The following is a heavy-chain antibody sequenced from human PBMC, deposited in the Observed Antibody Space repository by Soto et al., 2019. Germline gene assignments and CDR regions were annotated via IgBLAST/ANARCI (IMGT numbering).Heavy chain of an antibody. V-gene: IGHV6-1*01. CDR2: TYYRSKWYY. Sequence: SQTLSLTCAISGYSVSSNSAALSWISQSPSRGLEWLGSTYYRSKWYYEYAVSVRGRITINPDTSNNEYSLQLNSFTPEDTAVYCWSRGEKYRGRLYGYWGQGTMVTASS. D-gene: IGHD1-26*01. CDR3: SRGEKYRGRLYGY. CDR1: GYSVSSNSAA. J-gene: IGHJ4*01.